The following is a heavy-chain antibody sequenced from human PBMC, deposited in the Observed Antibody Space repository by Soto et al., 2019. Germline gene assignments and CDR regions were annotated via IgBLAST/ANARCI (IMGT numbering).Heavy chain of an antibody. CDR2: IIPVLGTT. V-gene: IGHV1-69*13. CDR3: AAGGKNGYNK. J-gene: IGHJ4*02. Sequence: SVKVSCKASRDTFNNYSITWVRQAPAQGLEWVGGIIPVLGTTKYAQKFQGRVSMTADESTSTAYMELTSLRSEDRAVYYCAAGGKNGYNKWGQGTQVTVSS. CDR1: RDTFNNYS. D-gene: IGHD5-12*01.